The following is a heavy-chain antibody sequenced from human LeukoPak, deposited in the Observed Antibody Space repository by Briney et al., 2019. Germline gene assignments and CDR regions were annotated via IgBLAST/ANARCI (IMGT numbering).Heavy chain of an antibody. V-gene: IGHV4-59*01. Sequence: PSETLSLTCTVSGGSISSYYWSWIRQPPGKGPEWIGYIYYSGSTNYNPSLKSRVTISVDTSKNQFSLKLSSVTAADTAVYYCARVYYDFWSGTFTYFDYWGQGTLVTVSS. CDR3: ARVYYDFWSGTFTYFDY. D-gene: IGHD3-3*01. CDR2: IYYSGST. CDR1: GGSISSYY. J-gene: IGHJ4*02.